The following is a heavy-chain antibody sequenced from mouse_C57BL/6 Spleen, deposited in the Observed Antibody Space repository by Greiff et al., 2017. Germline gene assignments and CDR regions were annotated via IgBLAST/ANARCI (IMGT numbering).Heavy chain of an antibody. V-gene: IGHV1-50*01. J-gene: IGHJ2*01. CDR2: IDPSDSST. Sequence: VQLQQPGAELVKPGASVKLSCKASGYTFTSYWMQWVKQRPGQGLEWIGEIDPSDSSTNYNQKFKGKATLTVDTSSSTAYMQLSSLTYEDAAVYYCTRRGAQATDYWGQGTTVTVSS. D-gene: IGHD3-2*02. CDR1: GYTFTSYW. CDR3: TRRGAQATDY.